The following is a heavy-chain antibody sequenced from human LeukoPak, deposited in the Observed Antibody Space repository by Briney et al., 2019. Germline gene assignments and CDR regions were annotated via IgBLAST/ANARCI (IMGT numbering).Heavy chain of an antibody. V-gene: IGHV3-30*01. CDR3: ARDGLGGAFDI. CDR2: ISYDGGNT. Sequence: GGSLRLSCAASGFTFRSHAMHWVRQDPGKGLEWVAVISYDGGNTYYVDSVKGRFTISRDNAKNTLYLQMNSLRPEDTAVYYCARDGLGGAFDIWGQGTTVTVSS. CDR1: GFTFRSHA. J-gene: IGHJ3*02.